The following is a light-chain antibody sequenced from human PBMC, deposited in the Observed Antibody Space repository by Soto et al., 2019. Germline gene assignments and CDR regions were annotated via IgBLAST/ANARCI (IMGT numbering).Light chain of an antibody. J-gene: IGLJ2*01. V-gene: IGLV2-14*02. CDR1: SSDVGSYNI. CDR3: SSYISSSTFVV. CDR2: EGS. Sequence: QSALTQPASVSGSLGQSITISCTGTSSDVGSYNIVSWYQQHPGKVPKLIIYEGSSRPSGVSNRFSGSKSGNTAALTISGLQAEDEADYYCSSYISSSTFVVFGGGTKLTVL.